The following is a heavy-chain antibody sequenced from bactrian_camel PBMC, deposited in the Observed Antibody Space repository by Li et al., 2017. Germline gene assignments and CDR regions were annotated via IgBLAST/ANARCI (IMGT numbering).Heavy chain of an antibody. J-gene: IGHJ6*01. CDR3: ANRGGYYFAY. Sequence: VQLVESGGLLVQPGGSLRLSCAASGFTFSSYDMSWVRRAPGKGLEWVSGINSDGTNAYYRDSLKGRFTISRDNAKNTVYLQLNSLKTEDTAVYYCANRGGYYFAYWGQGTQVTVS. D-gene: IGHD2*01. CDR2: INSDGTNA. V-gene: IGHV3S40*01. CDR1: GFTFSSYD.